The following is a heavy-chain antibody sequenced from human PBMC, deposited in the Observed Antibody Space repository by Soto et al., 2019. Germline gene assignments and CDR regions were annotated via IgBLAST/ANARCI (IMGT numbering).Heavy chain of an antibody. CDR3: AKDMWFIAVAGKSNDY. D-gene: IGHD6-19*01. J-gene: IGHJ4*02. V-gene: IGHV3-23*01. CDR2: ISGSGGST. CDR1: GFTFSSYA. Sequence: GGSLRLSCAASGFTFSSYAMSWVRQAPGKGLEWVSAISGSGGSTYYADSVKGRFTISRDNSKNTLYLQMNSLRAEDTAVYYCAKDMWFIAVAGKSNDYWGQGTLVTVSS.